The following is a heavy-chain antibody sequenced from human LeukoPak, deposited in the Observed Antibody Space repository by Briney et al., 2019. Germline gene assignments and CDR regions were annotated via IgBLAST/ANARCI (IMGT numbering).Heavy chain of an antibody. CDR1: GFTFNTYV. J-gene: IGHJ4*02. CDR3: ARDQVGPAQNRFDN. D-gene: IGHD1-26*01. Sequence: PGGSLRLSCATSGFTFNTYVMHWVRQAPGKGLEWVAVIWYDGSNIDYADSVKGRFTISRDNSKATLDLQMKSLRDEDTAVYYCARDQVGPAQNRFDNWGQGTLVTVSS. V-gene: IGHV3-33*01. CDR2: IWYDGSNI.